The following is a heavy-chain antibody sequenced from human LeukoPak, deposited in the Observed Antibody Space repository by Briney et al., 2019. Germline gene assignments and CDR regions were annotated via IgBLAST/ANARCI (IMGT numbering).Heavy chain of an antibody. CDR3: ARLGGENIAAAAFGY. Sequence: GGSLRLSCAVSGFTASRNYLTWVRQAPGKGLEWVSVTYSGGSTYYADSVRGRFTISRDNSKNTLYLQMNSLRVEDTAVYYCARLGGENIAAAAFGYWGQGTLVTVSS. V-gene: IGHV3-66*04. CDR2: TYSGGST. CDR1: GFTASRNY. J-gene: IGHJ4*02. D-gene: IGHD6-13*01.